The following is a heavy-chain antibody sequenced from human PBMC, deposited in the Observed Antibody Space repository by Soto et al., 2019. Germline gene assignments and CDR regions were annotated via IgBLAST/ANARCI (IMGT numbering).Heavy chain of an antibody. CDR1: GFTFSSYS. V-gene: IGHV3-21*01. CDR3: ARDHRAYYDILTGYTVDY. Sequence: GGSLRLSCAASGFTFSSYSMNWVRQAPGKXLEWVSSISSSSSYIYYADSVKGRFTISRDNAKNSLYLQMNSLRAEDTAVYYCARDHRAYYDILTGYTVDYWGQGTLVTVSS. D-gene: IGHD3-9*01. CDR2: ISSSSSYI. J-gene: IGHJ4*02.